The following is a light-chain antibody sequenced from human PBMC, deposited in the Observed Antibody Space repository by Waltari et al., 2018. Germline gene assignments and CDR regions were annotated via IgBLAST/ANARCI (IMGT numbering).Light chain of an antibody. CDR1: QSVTIY. CDR2: HTS. J-gene: IGKJ1*01. V-gene: IGKV3-11*01. Sequence: LVLTQSPATLSLSPGERATLSRRASQSVTIYLAWYQQKPGQAPRLLFSHTSTRATSIPDRFSASGSATDVSLTNSGLEPEDFAVYYCQHYKSFPGSFSQGTRVEIK. CDR3: QHYKSFPGS.